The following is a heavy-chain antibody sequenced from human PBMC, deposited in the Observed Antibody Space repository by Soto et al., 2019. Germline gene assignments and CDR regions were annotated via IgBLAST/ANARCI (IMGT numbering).Heavy chain of an antibody. CDR1: GFPFTTYA. D-gene: IGHD2-2*01. CDR2: INTAYGHT. CDR3: VRDRDTVLLPAAVRRGFFDA. Sequence: QVQLVQSGAVAEKPGASVKLSCKASGFPFTTYAIHWVRQVPGQRLEWLGWINTAYGHTKYSQRFQGRVTISGDTSASTSYMELSSLTSEDTAVYYCVRDRDTVLLPAAVRRGFFDAWGQGTQVTVSS. J-gene: IGHJ5*02. V-gene: IGHV1-3*04.